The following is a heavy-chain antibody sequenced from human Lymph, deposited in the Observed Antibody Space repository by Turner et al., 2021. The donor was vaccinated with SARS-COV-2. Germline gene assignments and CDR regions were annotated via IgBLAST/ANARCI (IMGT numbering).Heavy chain of an antibody. V-gene: IGHV4-59*08. CDR2: ISNSGST. D-gene: IGHD5-18*01. CDR1: GGSISSSY. CDR3: ARHGNELGIQL. J-gene: IGHJ4*02. Sequence: QVQLQESGPGLVKPSETLSLTCTVSGGSISSSYGSWIRQPPGKGLEWIGYISNSGSTNYNPSLKGRVTISLDTSKNQFSLKLSSVTAADTAVYYCARHGNELGIQLWGQGTLVTVSS.